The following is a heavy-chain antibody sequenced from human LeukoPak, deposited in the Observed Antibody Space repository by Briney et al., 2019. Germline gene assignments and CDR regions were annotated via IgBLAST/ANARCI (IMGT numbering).Heavy chain of an antibody. CDR2: ISAYNGNT. CDR3: ASSAGDSGYDYLYDY. D-gene: IGHD5-12*01. Sequence: ASVKVSCKASGYTFTSYGISWVRQAPGQGLEWMGWISAYNGNTNYAQKFQGRVTMTRDTSISTAYMELSRLRSDDTAVYYCASSAGDSGYDYLYDYWGQGTLVTVSS. V-gene: IGHV1-18*01. J-gene: IGHJ4*02. CDR1: GYTFTSYG.